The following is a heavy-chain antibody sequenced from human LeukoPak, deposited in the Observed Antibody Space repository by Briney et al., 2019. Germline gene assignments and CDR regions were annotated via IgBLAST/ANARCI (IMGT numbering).Heavy chain of an antibody. CDR2: IRSQAYGGTT. Sequence: PGRSLRLSCTASGLTFGHYAMSWVRQAPGKGLEWVGFIRSQAYGGTTEYAASVKGRFTISRDDSKSIAYLQINSLKTEDTAVYYCARDVGTTGKFDYWGQGTLVTVSS. D-gene: IGHD1-26*01. CDR1: GLTFGHYA. CDR3: ARDVGTTGKFDY. V-gene: IGHV3-49*04. J-gene: IGHJ4*02.